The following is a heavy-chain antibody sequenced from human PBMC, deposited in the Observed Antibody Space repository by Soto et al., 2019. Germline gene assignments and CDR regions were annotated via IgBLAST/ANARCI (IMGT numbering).Heavy chain of an antibody. CDR2: LNPNSGNT. J-gene: IGHJ6*02. D-gene: IGHD1-1*01. Sequence: QVQLVQSGAEVKKPGASVKVSCKASGYTFTSYDINWVRQATGQGLEWMGWLNPNSGNTGYAQKFRGRVTMTRNTSISTAYMELSTLRSEDTAVYYCARERTGTTSMDVWGQGTTVTVSS. CDR3: ARERTGTTSMDV. CDR1: GYTFTSYD. V-gene: IGHV1-8*01.